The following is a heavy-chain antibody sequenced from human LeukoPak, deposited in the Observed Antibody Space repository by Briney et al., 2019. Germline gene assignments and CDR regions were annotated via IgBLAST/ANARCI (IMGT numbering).Heavy chain of an antibody. D-gene: IGHD5-18*01. V-gene: IGHV3-30*02. Sequence: GGSLRLSCAASGFTFSSYGMHWVRQAPGKGLEWVAFIRYDGSNKYYADSVKGRITISRDNSKNTLYLQMNSLRAEDTAVYYCARARVDTAMAFDYWGQGTLVTVSS. CDR2: IRYDGSNK. CDR3: ARARVDTAMAFDY. CDR1: GFTFSSYG. J-gene: IGHJ4*02.